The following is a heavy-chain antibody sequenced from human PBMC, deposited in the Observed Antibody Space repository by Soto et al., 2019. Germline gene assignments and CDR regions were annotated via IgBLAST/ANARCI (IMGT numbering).Heavy chain of an antibody. D-gene: IGHD3-22*01. CDR3: ARAQPTYSSSYFDY. J-gene: IGHJ4*02. CDR1: GFTFSSYA. Sequence: EVQLLESGGDLVQPGGSLRLSCAASGFTFSSYAMSWVRQAPGKGLELVSTISGRGDDTYYTDSVKVRFTISRDNSKNTLYVHMNSLRAEDTAVYYCARAQPTYSSSYFDYWGQGTLVTVSS. V-gene: IGHV3-23*01. CDR2: ISGRGDDT.